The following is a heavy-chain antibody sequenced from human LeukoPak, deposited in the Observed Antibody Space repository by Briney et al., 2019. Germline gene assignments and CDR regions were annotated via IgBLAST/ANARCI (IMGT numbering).Heavy chain of an antibody. CDR3: ARGHTAVTRHFDF. D-gene: IGHD4-17*01. V-gene: IGHV3-66*01. Sequence: GGSLRLSCAASGFTFSSYWMSWVRQAPGKGLEWVSVIYSGGSTYYADSVKGRFTISRDNSKNTLYLQMNSLRAEDTAVYYCARGHTAVTRHFDFWGQGTLVTVSS. J-gene: IGHJ4*02. CDR1: GFTFSSYW. CDR2: IYSGGST.